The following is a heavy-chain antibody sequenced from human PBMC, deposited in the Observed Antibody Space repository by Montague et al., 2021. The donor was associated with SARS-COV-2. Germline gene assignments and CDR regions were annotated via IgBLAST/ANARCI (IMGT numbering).Heavy chain of an antibody. Sequence: SETLSLTCTVSGGSISSSNYYWDWIRQPPGKGLEWIGSIYHSGSTYYXPSLKSRVTISVDTSKNQFSLKLSSVTAADTAVYYCARDVRYYDFWSGRAQTSPDYWGQGTLVTVSS. J-gene: IGHJ4*02. V-gene: IGHV4-39*07. CDR3: ARDVRYYDFWSGRAQTSPDY. D-gene: IGHD3-3*01. CDR1: GGSISSSNYY. CDR2: IYHSGST.